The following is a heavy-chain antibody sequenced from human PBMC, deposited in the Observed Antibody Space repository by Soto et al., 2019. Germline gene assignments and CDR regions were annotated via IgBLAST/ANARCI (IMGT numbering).Heavy chain of an antibody. D-gene: IGHD5-18*01. CDR3: ARASSDTAMPHLDY. CDR2: IYYSGST. Sequence: SETLSLTCTVSGGSISSYYWSWIRQPPGKGLEWIGYIYYSGSTNYNPSLKSRVTISVDTSKNQFSLKLSSVTAADTAVYYCARASSDTAMPHLDYWGQGTLVTVSS. J-gene: IGHJ4*02. V-gene: IGHV4-59*01. CDR1: GGSISSYY.